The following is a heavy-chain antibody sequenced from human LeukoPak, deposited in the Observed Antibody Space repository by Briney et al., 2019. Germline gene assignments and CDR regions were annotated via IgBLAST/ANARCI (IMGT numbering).Heavy chain of an antibody. CDR1: GFTFSNYA. V-gene: IGHV3-23*01. Sequence: PGGSLRLSCAASGFTFSNYAMSWVRQAPGKGLEWVSAISDSGAGTYYADSVKGRFTISRDTAKNSLYLQMSSLRTEDTAMYYCARDPAGASSSWYYFDNWGQGTLVTVSS. CDR2: ISDSGAGT. D-gene: IGHD6-13*01. J-gene: IGHJ4*02. CDR3: ARDPAGASSSWYYFDN.